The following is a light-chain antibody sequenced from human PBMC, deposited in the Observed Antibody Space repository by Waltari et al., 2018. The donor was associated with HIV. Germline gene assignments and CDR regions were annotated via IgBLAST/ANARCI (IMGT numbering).Light chain of an antibody. CDR3: MQGLQTPWT. Sequence: DIVMTQSPVSLPVTPGEPASISCRSSQSLLHINGYNYLDWYLQKPGQSPQLLIYLGSSRASGVPDRFSGSGGGTDFTLKISRVEAEEVGVYYCMQGLQTPWTFGQGTKVEIK. CDR1: QSLLHINGYNY. V-gene: IGKV2-28*01. CDR2: LGS. J-gene: IGKJ1*01.